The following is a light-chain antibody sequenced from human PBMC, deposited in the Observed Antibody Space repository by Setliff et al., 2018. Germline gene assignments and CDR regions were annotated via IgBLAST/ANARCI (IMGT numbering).Light chain of an antibody. CDR2: SDY. Sequence: QSVLTQPPSASGTPGQRVTISCSGSNSNIGSNIVNWYQQVPGTAPKLLIYSDYQRPSGVPDRFSGSKSGTSASLAISGLQSGDEADYYCSSWDDSLDGFYVFGTGTKVTVL. CDR1: NSNIGSNI. V-gene: IGLV1-44*01. J-gene: IGLJ1*01. CDR3: SSWDDSLDGFYV.